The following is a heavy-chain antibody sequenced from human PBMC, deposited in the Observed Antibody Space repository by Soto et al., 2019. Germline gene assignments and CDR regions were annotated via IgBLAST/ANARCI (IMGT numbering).Heavy chain of an antibody. Sequence: ASLKVSCKTSGYSFAGHFLHWVRKAPGQGLDWMGWINPNSGGTIYAQKFQGRVTMTRDTSISTAYMVLTSLRSDDTAVYYCARDSHYDILTGYSRNAFDMWGRGTVVTVSS. D-gene: IGHD3-9*01. CDR2: INPNSGGT. J-gene: IGHJ3*02. CDR1: GYSFAGHF. CDR3: ARDSHYDILTGYSRNAFDM. V-gene: IGHV1-2*02.